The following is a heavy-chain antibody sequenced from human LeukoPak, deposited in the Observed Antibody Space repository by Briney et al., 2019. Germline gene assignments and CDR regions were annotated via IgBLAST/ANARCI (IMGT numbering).Heavy chain of an antibody. CDR2: IIPIFGTA. V-gene: IGHV1-69*13. CDR1: GGTFSSYA. CDR3: ATYGSGSYYNTSLDY. J-gene: IGHJ4*02. Sequence: SVKVSCEASGGTFSSYAISWVRQAPGQGLEWMGGIIPIFGTANYAQKFQGRVTITADESTSTAYMELSSLRSEDTAVYYCATYGSGSYYNTSLDYWGQGTLVTVSS. D-gene: IGHD3-10*01.